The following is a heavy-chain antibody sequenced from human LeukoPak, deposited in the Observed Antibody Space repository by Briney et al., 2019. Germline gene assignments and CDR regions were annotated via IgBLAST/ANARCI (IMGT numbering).Heavy chain of an antibody. D-gene: IGHD5-12*01. CDR1: GGTFSSYA. Sequence: SVKVSCKASGGTFSSYAISWVRQAPGQGLEWMGGIVPIFGTANYAQKFQGRVTITADKSTSTAYMELSSLRSEDTAVYYCARRLYSGYDYYFDYWGQGTLVSVSS. CDR3: ARRLYSGYDYYFDY. V-gene: IGHV1-69*06. CDR2: IVPIFGTA. J-gene: IGHJ4*02.